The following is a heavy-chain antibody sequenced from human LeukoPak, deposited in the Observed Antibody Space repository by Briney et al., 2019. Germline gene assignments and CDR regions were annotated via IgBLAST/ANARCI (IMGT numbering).Heavy chain of an antibody. CDR1: GGSISSYY. D-gene: IGHD3-10*01. Sequence: KPSETLFLTCTVSGGSISSYYWSWIRQPPGKGLDWIGYIYYSGSTNYNPSLKSRVTISVDTSKNQFSLKLSSVTAADTAVYYCARVSVALLWPNYYYYMDVWGKGTKVTVSS. V-gene: IGHV4-59*01. J-gene: IGHJ6*03. CDR2: IYYSGST. CDR3: ARVSVALLWPNYYYYMDV.